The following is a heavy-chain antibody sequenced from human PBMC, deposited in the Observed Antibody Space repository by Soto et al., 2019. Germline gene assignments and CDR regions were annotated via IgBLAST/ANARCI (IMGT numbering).Heavy chain of an antibody. CDR3: ARTLASSGMGV. CDR1: GYTFTSYA. CDR2: ISPNNGST. V-gene: IGHV1-18*01. Sequence: ASVKVSSKASGYTFTSYAISWVRQAPGQGHEWMGWISPNNGSTNNAQTFQGRVTMTRDTSTSTVYMELSSLRSADTAVYHCARTLASSGMGVWGQGTMVTVSS. J-gene: IGHJ6*02. D-gene: IGHD6-13*01.